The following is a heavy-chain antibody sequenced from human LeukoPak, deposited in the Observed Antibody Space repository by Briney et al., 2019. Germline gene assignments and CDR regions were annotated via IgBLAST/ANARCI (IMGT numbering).Heavy chain of an antibody. Sequence: PSETLSLTCAVSGGSISSSSYYWGWIRQPPGKGLEWIGSIYYSGSTYYNPSLKSRVTISVDTSKNQFSLKLSSVTAADTAVYYCARHEGGITIFGVVMAPYFDYWGQGTLVTVSS. CDR3: ARHEGGITIFGVVMAPYFDY. CDR1: GGSISSSSYY. V-gene: IGHV4-39*01. J-gene: IGHJ4*02. D-gene: IGHD3-3*01. CDR2: IYYSGST.